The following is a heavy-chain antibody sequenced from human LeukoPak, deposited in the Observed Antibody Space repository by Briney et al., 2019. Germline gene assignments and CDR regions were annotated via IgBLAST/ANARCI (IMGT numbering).Heavy chain of an antibody. Sequence: GASVKVSCKASGYTFTNYGISWVRQAPGQGLEWMGWISAKKGNTNYAQKLQGRVTMTTDTPTSTAYMELRSLRSDDTAVYYCAARSGELPYYFDYWGQGTLVTVSS. CDR2: ISAKKGNT. CDR3: AARSGELPYYFDY. J-gene: IGHJ4*02. D-gene: IGHD1-26*01. CDR1: GYTFTNYG. V-gene: IGHV1-18*01.